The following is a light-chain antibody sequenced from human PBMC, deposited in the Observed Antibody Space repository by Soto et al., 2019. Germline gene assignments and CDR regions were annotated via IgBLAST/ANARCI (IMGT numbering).Light chain of an antibody. Sequence: IQMTQSPSSLSASVGDRVTITCRASQSISNYLNWYQQRPGKAPKLLIYAASSLQSGVPSRFSGSGSGTDFTPTISSLQAEDVAVYYCQQYYSIPITFGQGTRLEIK. CDR3: QQYYSIPIT. V-gene: IGKV1-39*01. J-gene: IGKJ5*01. CDR2: AAS. CDR1: QSISNY.